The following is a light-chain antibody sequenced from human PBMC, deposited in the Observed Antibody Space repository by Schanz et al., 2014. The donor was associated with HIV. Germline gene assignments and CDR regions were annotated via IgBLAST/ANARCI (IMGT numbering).Light chain of an antibody. Sequence: QSVLTQPPSVSAAPGQRVTISCSGSAFNVGQNYVSWYQQFPGTAPKLLIYGTHDRLSEIPDRFSGSKTGTSATLAIIELQPGDEADYYCGAWDDGRRAVVFGGGTKLTVL. CDR2: GTH. CDR1: AFNVGQNY. CDR3: GAWDDGRRAVV. J-gene: IGLJ2*01. V-gene: IGLV1-51*01.